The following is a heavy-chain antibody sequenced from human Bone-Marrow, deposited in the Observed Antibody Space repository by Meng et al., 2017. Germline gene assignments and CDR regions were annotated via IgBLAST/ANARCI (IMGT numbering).Heavy chain of an antibody. Sequence: GESLKISCKASGYTFTSYDINWVRQATGQGLEWMGWMNPNSGNTGYAQKFQGRVTITRNTSISTAYMKLSSLRSEDTAVYYCARGDWVEYYYGSGQNYYYGMDVWGQGTMVTVSS. CDR2: MNPNSGNT. D-gene: IGHD3-10*01. V-gene: IGHV1-8*03. CDR3: ARGDWVEYYYGSGQNYYYGMDV. J-gene: IGHJ6*02. CDR1: GYTFTSYD.